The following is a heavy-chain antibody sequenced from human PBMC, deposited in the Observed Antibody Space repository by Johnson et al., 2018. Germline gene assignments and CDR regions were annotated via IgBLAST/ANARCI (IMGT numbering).Heavy chain of an antibody. CDR2: ISSGSTST. CDR3: ASEYSGSSARPFDI. D-gene: IGHD6-6*01. Sequence: VQLVESGGGLVRPGGSLRLSCAASGFTFRDHSMNWVRQAPGKGLEWLSYISSGSTSTYYADSVKGRFTISKENAKSPFYLQMNSLRAEDTAVYYWASEYSGSSARPFDIWGQGAMVTVSS. J-gene: IGHJ3*02. CDR1: GFTFRDHS. V-gene: IGHV3-48*01.